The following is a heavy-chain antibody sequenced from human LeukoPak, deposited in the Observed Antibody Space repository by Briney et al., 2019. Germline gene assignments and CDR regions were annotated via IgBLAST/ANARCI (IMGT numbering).Heavy chain of an antibody. CDR1: GYTFTSYD. CDR2: MNPNSGNT. J-gene: IGHJ3*02. D-gene: IGHD3-3*01. CDR3: AKTYYDFWSGYLNAFDI. Sequence: ASVTVSYKASGYTFTSYDINWVRQATGQGLEWMGWMNPNSGNTGYAQKFQGRVTMTRNTSISTAYMELSSLRSEDTAVYYCAKTYYDFWSGYLNAFDIWGQGTMVTVSS. V-gene: IGHV1-8*01.